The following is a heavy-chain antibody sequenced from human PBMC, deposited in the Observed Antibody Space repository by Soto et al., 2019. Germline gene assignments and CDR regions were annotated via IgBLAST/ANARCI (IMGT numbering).Heavy chain of an antibody. J-gene: IGHJ3*02. CDR2: IKSKTDGGTI. CDR1: GFTFSNAW. V-gene: IGHV3-15*07. D-gene: IGHD3-3*01. Sequence: EVQLVESGGGLIKPGGSLRLSCAASGFTFSNAWMNWVRQAPGKGLEWVGRIKSKTDGGTIDYGAPVKGSFTSSRDDSKDTLYPQMTSLRTKDTAVYYCTTRFTSVGVVDAFDIWGQGTMVTVSS. CDR3: TTRFTSVGVVDAFDI.